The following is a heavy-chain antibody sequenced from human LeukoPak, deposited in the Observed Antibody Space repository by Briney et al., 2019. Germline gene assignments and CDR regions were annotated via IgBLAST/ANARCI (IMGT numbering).Heavy chain of an antibody. CDR3: VRDGPAFLDFDY. D-gene: IGHD2-2*01. V-gene: IGHV3-7*01. CDR2: IKPDGSQK. CDR1: GFSFNGDW. Sequence: HPGGSLRLSCVASGFSFNGDWMNWVRQAPGKGLEWVANIKPDGSQKYYVDSVKGRFTISRENAEKSLFLQMNSLRAEDTAVYYCVRDGPAFLDFDYWGQGTLVTVSS. J-gene: IGHJ4*02.